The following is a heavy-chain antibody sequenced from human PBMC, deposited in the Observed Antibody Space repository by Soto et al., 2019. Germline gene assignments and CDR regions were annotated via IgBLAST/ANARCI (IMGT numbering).Heavy chain of an antibody. J-gene: IGHJ6*02. CDR2: IYYSGST. CDR1: GGSISSYY. Sequence: KTSETLSLTCTVSGGSISSYYWSWIRQPPGKGLEWIGYIYYSGSTNYNPSLKSRVTISVDTSKNQFSLKLSSVTAADTAVYYCARAQEGRYYYYYGMDVWGQGTTVTVSS. CDR3: ARAQEGRYYYYYGMDV. V-gene: IGHV4-59*01.